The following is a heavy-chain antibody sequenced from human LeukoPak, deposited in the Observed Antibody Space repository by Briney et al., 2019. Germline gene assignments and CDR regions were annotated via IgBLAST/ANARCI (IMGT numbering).Heavy chain of an antibody. CDR3: ARGIESYGDYGY. J-gene: IGHJ4*02. CDR1: GGSISGSY. Sequence: PSEALSLTCTVSGGSISGSYWSWIRQPPEEGLEWIAYMYNSGSTNYNPSLKSRVTISIDTSKNQFSLKLSSLTAADTAIYYCARGIESYGDYGYWGQGILVTVSS. D-gene: IGHD4-17*01. V-gene: IGHV4-59*01. CDR2: MYNSGST.